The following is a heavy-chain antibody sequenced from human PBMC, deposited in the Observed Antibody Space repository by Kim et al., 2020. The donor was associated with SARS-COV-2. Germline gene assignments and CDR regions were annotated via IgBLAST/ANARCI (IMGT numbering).Heavy chain of an antibody. CDR2: IDANSGDT. V-gene: IGHV1-2*06. Sequence: ASVKVSCEASGHTFSGNYIHWVRQAPGQRLEWMGRIDANSGDTDYAKRSQGRVAMTVDTSISTAYTELRSLRADDTAVYFCVSGYDSFSLDFWGQGTLVT. D-gene: IGHD5-12*01. J-gene: IGHJ4*02. CDR1: GHTFSGNY. CDR3: VSGYDSFSLDF.